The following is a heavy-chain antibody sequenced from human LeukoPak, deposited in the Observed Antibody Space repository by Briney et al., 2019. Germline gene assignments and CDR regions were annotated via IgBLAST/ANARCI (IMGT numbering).Heavy chain of an antibody. CDR2: ISSSGSTI. CDR1: GFTFSDYY. Sequence: GGSLRLSCAASGFTFSDYYMSWIRQAPGKGLEWVSYISSSGSTIYYADSVKGRFTISRDNAKNSLYLQMNSLRADDTAVYYCARDSTPSDSSSWYFDPWGQGTLVTVSS. D-gene: IGHD6-13*01. V-gene: IGHV3-11*01. CDR3: ARDSTPSDSSSWYFDP. J-gene: IGHJ5*02.